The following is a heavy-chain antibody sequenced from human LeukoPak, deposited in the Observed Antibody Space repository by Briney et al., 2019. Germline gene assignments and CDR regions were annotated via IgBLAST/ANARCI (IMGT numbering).Heavy chain of an antibody. CDR1: GGSISSSSYY. D-gene: IGHD3-10*01. J-gene: IGHJ6*03. V-gene: IGHV4-39*01. Sequence: PSETLSLTCTVSGGSISSSSYYWGWIRQPPGKGLEWIGSIYYSGSTYYNPSLKSRVTISVDTSKNQFSLKLSSVTAADTAVYYCARHSFTMVRGAANYYYYMDVWGKGTTVTISS. CDR2: IYYSGST. CDR3: ARHSFTMVRGAANYYYYMDV.